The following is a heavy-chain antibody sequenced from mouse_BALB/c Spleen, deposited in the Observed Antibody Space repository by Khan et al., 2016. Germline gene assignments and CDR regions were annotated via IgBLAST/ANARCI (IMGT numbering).Heavy chain of an antibody. D-gene: IGHD2-12*01. CDR1: GFTFSSYG. CDR3: ASHYEYYCDD. V-gene: IGHV5-6*01. J-gene: IGHJ2*01. CDR2: ISSGGSYT. Sequence: EVELVESGGDLVKPGGSLKLSCAASGFTFSSYGMSWVRQTPAKRLEWVATISSGGSYTYYPDTVKGRFTISRDNAKNTLYLQMSSLKSEDTAMYYCASHYEYYCDDWGQGTTLTVSS.